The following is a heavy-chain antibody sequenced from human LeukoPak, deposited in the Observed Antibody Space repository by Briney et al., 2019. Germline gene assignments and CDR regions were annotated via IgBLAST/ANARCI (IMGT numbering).Heavy chain of an antibody. CDR2: INPNSGGT. V-gene: IGHV1-2*02. CDR3: ARGQGIRHFEWLEGFDP. Sequence: ASVKVSCKPSGYTFTGYYMHWVRQAPGQGLEWMGWINPNSGGTTYALKFQGRVTMTRDTSITTTYMELSRLRSDDTAVYYCARGQGIRHFEWLEGFDPWGQGTLVTVSS. D-gene: IGHD3-9*01. J-gene: IGHJ5*02. CDR1: GYTFTGYY.